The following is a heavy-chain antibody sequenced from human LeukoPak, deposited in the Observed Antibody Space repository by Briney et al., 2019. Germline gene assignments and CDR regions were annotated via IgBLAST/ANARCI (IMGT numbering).Heavy chain of an antibody. Sequence: GGSLRLSCAASGFTFSKYALSWVRQAPGKGLEWVSTITAGRNNTYYADSVKGRFTISRDNSKNTLYLQMSGLRAEDTAVYYCARQEQQLIYNWFEPWGQGTLVTVSS. CDR3: ARQEQQLIYNWFEP. V-gene: IGHV3-23*01. CDR2: ITAGRNNT. CDR1: GFTFSKYA. J-gene: IGHJ5*02. D-gene: IGHD6-13*01.